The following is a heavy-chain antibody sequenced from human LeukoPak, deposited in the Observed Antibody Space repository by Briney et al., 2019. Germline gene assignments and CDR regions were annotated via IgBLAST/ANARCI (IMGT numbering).Heavy chain of an antibody. V-gene: IGHV1-2*02. J-gene: IGHJ6*03. CDR2: INPNSGGT. CDR1: GYTFTSYA. Sequence: ASVKVSCKASGYTFTSYAMNWVRQAPGQGLEWMGWINPNSGGTNYAQKFQGRVTMTRDTSISTAYMELSRLRSDDTAVYYCARDRKLRLGGVGDYYYMDVWGKGTTVTVSS. D-gene: IGHD3-16*01. CDR3: ARDRKLRLGGVGDYYYMDV.